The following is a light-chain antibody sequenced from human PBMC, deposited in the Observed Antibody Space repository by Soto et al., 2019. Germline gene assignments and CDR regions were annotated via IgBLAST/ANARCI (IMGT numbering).Light chain of an antibody. CDR2: DVN. J-gene: IGLJ2*01. CDR1: SSDIGTYTF. V-gene: IGLV2-14*03. CDR3: TSWTTSTNMI. Sequence: QSVLTQPASVAGSPGQSITISCTGTSSDIGTYTFVSWYQQHPGEAPKLMLSDVNIRPSWVSNRLSGSKSGNTASLTISGLQAEDEADYYCTSWTTSTNMIFGGGTKLTVL.